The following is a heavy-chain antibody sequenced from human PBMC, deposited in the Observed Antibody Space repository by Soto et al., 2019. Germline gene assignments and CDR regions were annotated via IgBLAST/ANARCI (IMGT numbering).Heavy chain of an antibody. V-gene: IGHV4-59*01. CDR3: ARGSGGYVDYYGMDV. J-gene: IGHJ6*02. Sequence: SETLSLTCTVSGGSISSYYWSWIRQPPGKGLEWIGYIYYSGSTNYNPSLKSRVTISVDTSKNQFSLKLSSVTAADTAVYYCARGSGGYVDYYGMDVWGQGTTVTVSS. CDR2: IYYSGST. D-gene: IGHD5-12*01. CDR1: GGSISSYY.